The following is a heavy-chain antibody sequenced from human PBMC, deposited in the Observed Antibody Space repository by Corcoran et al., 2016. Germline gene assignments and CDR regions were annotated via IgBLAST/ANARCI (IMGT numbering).Heavy chain of an antibody. D-gene: IGHD5-18*01. J-gene: IGHJ4*02. CDR1: GFTFSSCW. V-gene: IGHV3-74*01. CDR3: ARGGPGTATDY. Sequence: EVQLVESGGGLVQPGGSLRLSCAASGFTFSSCWMHWVRQAPGKGLVWVSQINSDGSSTTYADSVKGRFTISRDNAKNTLYLQMNSLRAEDTAIYYCARGGPGTATDYWGQGTLVTVSS. CDR2: INSDGSST.